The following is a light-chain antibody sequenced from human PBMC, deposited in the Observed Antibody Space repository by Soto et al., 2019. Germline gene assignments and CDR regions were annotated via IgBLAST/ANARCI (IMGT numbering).Light chain of an antibody. CDR3: EYYGTSIT. Sequence: EIVMTQSPATLSVVAGERATLSCRASQSVSSNLAWYQQKPGQAPRLLIHGTSNRATGIPDRFSGSGSGTDFTLTFSRLEPEDFAVYYCEYYGTSITFGGGTKGDIK. CDR2: GTS. CDR1: QSVSSN. V-gene: IGKV3-20*01. J-gene: IGKJ4*01.